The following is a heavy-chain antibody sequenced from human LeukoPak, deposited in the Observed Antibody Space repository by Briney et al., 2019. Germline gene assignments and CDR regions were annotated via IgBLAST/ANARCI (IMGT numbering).Heavy chain of an antibody. CDR2: LYYSGGT. CDR1: GGSISSSSYY. J-gene: IGHJ4*02. CDR3: ARAVSGRFDY. Sequence: PSETLSLTCTVSGGSISSSSYYWGWIRQPPGKGLEWIGSLYYSGGTFYNPSLKSRVTISVDTSKNQFSLRLSSVTAADTAIYYCARAVSGRFDYWGQGTLVTVSS. V-gene: IGHV4-39*01. D-gene: IGHD6-19*01.